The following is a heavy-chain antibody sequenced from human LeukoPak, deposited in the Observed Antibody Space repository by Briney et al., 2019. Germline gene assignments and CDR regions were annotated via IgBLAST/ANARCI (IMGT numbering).Heavy chain of an antibody. CDR1: GFTFSSYA. CDR2: ISSSGGNT. V-gene: IGHV3-23*01. J-gene: IGHJ4*02. CDR3: ARGGPGQTTVRPFDF. Sequence: GGSLRLSCAASGFTFSSYAMSWVRQAPGKGLEWVSAISSSGGNTYYADSVKGRFTISRDNSKNTLYLQMKSLRAEDTAVYYCARGGPGQTTVRPFDFWGQGILVTVSS. D-gene: IGHD4-11*01.